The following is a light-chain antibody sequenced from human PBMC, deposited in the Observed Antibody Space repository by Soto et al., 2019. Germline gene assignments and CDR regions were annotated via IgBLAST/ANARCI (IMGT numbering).Light chain of an antibody. Sequence: SYELTQPPSVSVAPGQTARITCGGNNIGSKSVHWYQQKPGQAPVLVVYDDSDRPSGIPGRFSGSNSGNTATLTISRVEDGYEADYYCQVWDSSSDHVVFGGGTKLTVL. J-gene: IGLJ2*01. CDR3: QVWDSSSDHVV. CDR1: NIGSKS. CDR2: DDS. V-gene: IGLV3-21*02.